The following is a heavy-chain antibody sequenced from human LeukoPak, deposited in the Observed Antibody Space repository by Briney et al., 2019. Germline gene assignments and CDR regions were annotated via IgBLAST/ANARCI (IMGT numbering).Heavy chain of an antibody. CDR2: IYRGGST. CDR1: GFTVSSNY. CDR3: ARDFYGSGSYDDY. Sequence: GGSLRPSCAASGFTVSSNYMRWVRQAPGKGVEWVSVIYRGGSTYYAHPVKGRFTISRDNSQNTLYLQMNSLSAEDTAVYYCARDFYGSGSYDDYWGQGTLVTVSS. J-gene: IGHJ4*02. V-gene: IGHV3-66*01. D-gene: IGHD3-10*01.